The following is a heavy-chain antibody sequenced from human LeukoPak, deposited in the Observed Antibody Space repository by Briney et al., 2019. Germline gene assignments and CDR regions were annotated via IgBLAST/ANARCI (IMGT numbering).Heavy chain of an antibody. CDR1: GGTFSSYA. CDR2: MNPNSGNT. D-gene: IGHD1-7*01. V-gene: IGHV1-8*03. Sequence: ASVKVSCKASGGTFSSYAISWVRQTPGQGLEWMGRMNPNSGNTGYAQKFQGRVTITRDTSITTAYMELGSLSSEDTAVYYCARRNFGSPRWFDPWGQGTLVTVSS. J-gene: IGHJ5*02. CDR3: ARRNFGSPRWFDP.